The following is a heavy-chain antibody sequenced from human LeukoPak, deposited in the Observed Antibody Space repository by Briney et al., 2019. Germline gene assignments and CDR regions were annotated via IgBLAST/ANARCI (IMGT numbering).Heavy chain of an antibody. CDR2: ISGSGGST. CDR1: GFTFSSYA. Sequence: PGGSLRLCCAASGFTFSSYAMSWVRQAPGKGLEWVSDISGSGGSTYYADSEKRRFTISRDNSKNTRYRQMNSLRAEDTAVYYCAKERPGYYSAMDVWGQRTTVTVSS. V-gene: IGHV3-23*01. CDR3: AKERPGYYSAMDV. J-gene: IGHJ6*02.